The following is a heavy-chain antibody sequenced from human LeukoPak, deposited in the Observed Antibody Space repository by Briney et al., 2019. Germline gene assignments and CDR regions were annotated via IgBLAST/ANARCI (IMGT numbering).Heavy chain of an antibody. J-gene: IGHJ4*02. CDR3: TRGYYDSSGYPDY. V-gene: IGHV3-49*04. CDR2: IRSKAYGGTT. D-gene: IGHD3-22*01. Sequence: GGSLRLSCAASGFTFDDYGMSWVRQAPGKGLEWVGFIRSKAYGGTTEYAASVKGRFTISRDDSKSIAYLQMNSLKTEDTAVYYCTRGYYDSSGYPDYWGQGTLVTVSS. CDR1: GFTFDDYG.